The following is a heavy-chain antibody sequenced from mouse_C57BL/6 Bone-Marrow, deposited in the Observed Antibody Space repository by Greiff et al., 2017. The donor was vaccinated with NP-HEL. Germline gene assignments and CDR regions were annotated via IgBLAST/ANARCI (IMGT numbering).Heavy chain of an antibody. CDR1: GYTFTDYY. CDR3: ARCDNYGRGDVDY. Sequence: VHLLQSGAELVKPGASVKISCKASGYTFTDYYINWVKQRLGQGLVWIGKIVPGSGSTNYNEKFKGKATLTADKSSSTAYMQHSSLTSETSAVYFCARCDNYGRGDVDYWGQGTSVTVSS. CDR2: IVPGSGST. D-gene: IGHD1-1*01. J-gene: IGHJ4*01. V-gene: IGHV1-77*01.